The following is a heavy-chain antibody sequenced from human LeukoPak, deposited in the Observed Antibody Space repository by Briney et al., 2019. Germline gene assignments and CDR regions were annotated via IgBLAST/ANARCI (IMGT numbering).Heavy chain of an antibody. Sequence: SETLSLTCTVSGASMSSFYWSWIRQSPGKGLEWIGYIYSSGSTNYNPSLKSRATISVDTSKSQFSLKLSSVTAADTAVYFCSREGRWLQLGFDYWGRGTLVTVSS. D-gene: IGHD5-24*01. CDR1: GASMSSFY. V-gene: IGHV4-59*01. J-gene: IGHJ4*02. CDR3: SREGRWLQLGFDY. CDR2: IYSSGST.